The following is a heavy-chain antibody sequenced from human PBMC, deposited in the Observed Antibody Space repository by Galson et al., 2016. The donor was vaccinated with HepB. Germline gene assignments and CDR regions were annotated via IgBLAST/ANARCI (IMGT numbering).Heavy chain of an antibody. J-gene: IGHJ5*02. V-gene: IGHV4-31*03. CDR1: RGSISSGSNY. Sequence: TLSLTCTVSRGSISSGSNYWSWIRQHPGKGLEWIGYIRYSGSTDYNPSLKSRLTMSVDTSRNQFSLSLTSVTSADTAVYYCTRGAYGAHGPATDYKYWLDPWGQGILVTVSS. D-gene: IGHD3-10*01. CDR3: TRGAYGAHGPATDYKYWLDP. CDR2: IRYSGST.